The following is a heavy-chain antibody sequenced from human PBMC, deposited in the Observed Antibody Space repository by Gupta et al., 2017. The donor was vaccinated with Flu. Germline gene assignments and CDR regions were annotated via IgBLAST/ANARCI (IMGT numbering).Heavy chain of an antibody. J-gene: IGHJ6*02. CDR1: GFIFDDYA. CDR2: ISWDSGDI. D-gene: IGHD2-2*02. V-gene: IGHV3-9*01. CDR3: TKDISYRGHCSGANCYTTFGYFYYGMDV. Sequence: EVQLVESGGDLVQPGRSLRLSCAASGFIFDDYAMHWVRQAPGKGLEWVSSISWDSGDIEYADSVKGRFTISRDTAKSSLYLEMNSLRPEDTALYHCTKDISYRGHCSGANCYTTFGYFYYGMDVWGQGTTVIVSS.